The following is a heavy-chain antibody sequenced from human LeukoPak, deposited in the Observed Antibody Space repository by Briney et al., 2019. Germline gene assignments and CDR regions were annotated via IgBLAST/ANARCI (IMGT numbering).Heavy chain of an antibody. Sequence: GGSLRLSCAAPGFTFSDYYMSWIRQAPGKGLEWVSYISSIGSTIYYADSVKGRFTISRDNAKNSLYLQMNSLRAEDTAVYYCARALQHYDFWSGYYSPHAFDYWGQGTLVTVSS. J-gene: IGHJ4*02. D-gene: IGHD3-3*01. CDR2: ISSIGSTI. V-gene: IGHV3-11*01. CDR1: GFTFSDYY. CDR3: ARALQHYDFWSGYYSPHAFDY.